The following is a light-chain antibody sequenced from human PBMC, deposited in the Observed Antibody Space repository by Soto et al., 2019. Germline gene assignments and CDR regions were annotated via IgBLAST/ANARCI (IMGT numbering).Light chain of an antibody. Sequence: IVMTQSPATVSWSPGERVTLSCRASQSVSGNVAWYHQKPGQPHRLLVYGASTTATDIPARFFGNGSETDFNLPITRLQYEDFSIYYCQQFNSWHRTFGQGTKVEIK. CDR3: QQFNSWHRT. CDR1: QSVSGN. J-gene: IGKJ1*01. CDR2: GAS. V-gene: IGKV3-15*01.